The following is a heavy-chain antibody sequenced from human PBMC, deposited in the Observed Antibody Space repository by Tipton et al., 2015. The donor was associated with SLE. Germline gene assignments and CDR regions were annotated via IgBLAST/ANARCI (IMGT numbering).Heavy chain of an antibody. Sequence: SLRLSCAASGFTFRSYWMHWVRQVPGKGLVWVSRISGDGSAIRYADSVKGRFTISRDNAKNSLYLQMNSLRAEDTAVYYCARDGAGSGDGFDIWGQGTMVTVSS. V-gene: IGHV3-74*01. CDR2: ISGDGSAI. D-gene: IGHD3-10*01. CDR1: GFTFRSYW. CDR3: ARDGAGSGDGFDI. J-gene: IGHJ3*02.